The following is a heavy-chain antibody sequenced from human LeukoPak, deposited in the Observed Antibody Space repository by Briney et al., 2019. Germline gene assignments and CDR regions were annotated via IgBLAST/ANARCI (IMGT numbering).Heavy chain of an antibody. J-gene: IGHJ4*02. CDR2: INHSGST. CDR1: GGSFSGYY. Sequence: SETLSLTCAVYGGSFSGYYWSWIRQPPGKGLEWIGEINHSGSTNNNPSLKSRVTISVDTSKNQFSLKLSSVTAADTAVYYCARENDSRGGYFDYWGQGTLVTVSS. D-gene: IGHD6-25*01. V-gene: IGHV4-34*01. CDR3: ARENDSRGGYFDY.